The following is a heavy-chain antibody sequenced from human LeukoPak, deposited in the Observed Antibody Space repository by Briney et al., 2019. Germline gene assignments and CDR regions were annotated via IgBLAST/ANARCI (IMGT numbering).Heavy chain of an antibody. D-gene: IGHD2/OR15-2a*01. CDR2: IKEDGSLK. J-gene: IGHJ4*02. CDR1: EFTFSTYE. Sequence: GGSLRLSCAASEFTFSTYEMNWVRQAPGKGPEWVANIKEDGSLKNYVDSVEGRFTVSRDNAKNTLYLQMNSLRLEDTAVYYCVRDWAPASMQAAPFDCWGQGTLVTVSS. V-gene: IGHV3-7*01. CDR3: VRDWAPASMQAAPFDC.